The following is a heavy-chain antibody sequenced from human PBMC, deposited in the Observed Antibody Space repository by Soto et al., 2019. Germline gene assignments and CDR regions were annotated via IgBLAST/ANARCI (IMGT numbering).Heavy chain of an antibody. CDR3: ARDLKETGYDYYGMDV. CDR2: ISSRSSYM. J-gene: IGHJ6*02. CDR1: GFTFSTYS. Sequence: LRLSCAASGFTFSTYSMNWVRQAPGKGLEWVSSISSRSSYMYSADSVKGRFTVSRDNAKNSLYLQMNSLRAEDTAVYYCARDLKETGYDYYGMDVWGQGTTVTVSS. V-gene: IGHV3-21*01.